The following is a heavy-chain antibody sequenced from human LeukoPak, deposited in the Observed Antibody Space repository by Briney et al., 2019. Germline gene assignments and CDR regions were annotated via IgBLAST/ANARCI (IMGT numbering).Heavy chain of an antibody. CDR1: GYTFTSYS. CDR3: ARGDGSTSFSLTY. CDR2: STAGDGNT. J-gene: IGHJ4*02. D-gene: IGHD2-2*01. V-gene: IGHV1-3*02. Sequence: ASVKVSRKASGYTFTSYSKHWVRQAPGQRLEWMGWSTAGDGNTRYSQEFQGRVTITRDTSASTAYMELRSLRSEDMAVYYCARGDGSTSFSLTYWGQGTLVTVSS.